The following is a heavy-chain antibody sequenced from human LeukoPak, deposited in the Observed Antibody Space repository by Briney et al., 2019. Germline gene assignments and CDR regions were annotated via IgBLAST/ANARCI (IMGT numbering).Heavy chain of an antibody. Sequence: SQTLSLTCAVSGGSISSGGYSWSWIRQPPGKGLEWIGYNYHSGSTYYNPSLKSRVTISVDRSKNQFSLKLSSVTAADTAVYYCATSLAAAGTSFDYWGQGTLVTVSS. CDR1: GGSISSGGYS. J-gene: IGHJ4*02. CDR2: NYHSGST. V-gene: IGHV4-30-2*01. D-gene: IGHD6-13*01. CDR3: ATSLAAAGTSFDY.